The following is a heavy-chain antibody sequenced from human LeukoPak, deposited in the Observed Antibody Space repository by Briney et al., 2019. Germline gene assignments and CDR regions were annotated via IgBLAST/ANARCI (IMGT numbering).Heavy chain of an antibody. V-gene: IGHV1-8*03. Sequence: GASVTVSCKASGYTFPSYDINWVRQATGQGLEWVGWMNPNSGNTGYAQKFQGRVTITRNTSISTAYMELSSLRSEDTAGYYCARVLPGFYYMGVWGKGTTVTVSS. CDR2: MNPNSGNT. CDR3: ARVLPGFYYMGV. CDR1: GYTFPSYD. J-gene: IGHJ6*03.